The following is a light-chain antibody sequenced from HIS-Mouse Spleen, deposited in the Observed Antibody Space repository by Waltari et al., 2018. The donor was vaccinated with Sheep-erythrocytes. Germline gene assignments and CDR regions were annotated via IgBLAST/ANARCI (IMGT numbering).Light chain of an antibody. Sequence: QSALTQPRSVSGSPAQSVTISCTGTRSDVGSYNYVYWYQQHPGKAPKLMIYDVSKRPSGVPDRFSGSKSGNTASLTISGLQAEDEADYYCCSYAGSYNHVFATGTKVTVL. CDR2: DVS. CDR3: CSYAGSYNHV. V-gene: IGLV2-11*01. J-gene: IGLJ1*01. CDR1: RSDVGSYNY.